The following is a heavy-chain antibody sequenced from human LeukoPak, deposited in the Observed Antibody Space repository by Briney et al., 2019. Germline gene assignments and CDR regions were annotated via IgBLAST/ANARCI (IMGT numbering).Heavy chain of an antibody. V-gene: IGHV1-8*02. CDR3: ASGPGGYDYGEVGFDY. Sequence: ASVKVSCKASGYIFTGYYLHWVRQATGQWLEWMGWMNPNSGNTGYAQKFQGRVTMTRNTSISTAYMELSSLRSEDTAVYYCASGPGGYDYGEVGFDYWGQGTLVTVSS. CDR2: MNPNSGNT. D-gene: IGHD3-16*01. CDR1: GYIFTGYY. J-gene: IGHJ4*02.